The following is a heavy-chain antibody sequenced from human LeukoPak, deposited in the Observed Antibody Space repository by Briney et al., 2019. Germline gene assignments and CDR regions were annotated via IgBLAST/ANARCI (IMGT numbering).Heavy chain of an antibody. Sequence: GGSLRLSCSASGFTFSSYAMHWVRQAPGKGLEYVSAISSNGGSTYYADSVKGRFTISRDNSKNTLYLQMNSLRAEDTAVYYCARGEYQLSLGAFDIWGQGTMVTVSS. CDR2: ISSNGGST. CDR3: ARGEYQLSLGAFDI. V-gene: IGHV3-64*04. D-gene: IGHD2-2*01. CDR1: GFTFSSYA. J-gene: IGHJ3*02.